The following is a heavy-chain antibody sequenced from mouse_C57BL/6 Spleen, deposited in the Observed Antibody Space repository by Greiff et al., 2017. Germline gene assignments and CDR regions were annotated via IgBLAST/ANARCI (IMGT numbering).Heavy chain of an antibody. CDR2: IYPGDGDT. Sequence: SGASVKISCNASGYAFSSYWMNWVKPRPGKGLEWIGQIYPGDGDTNYNGKFKGKATLTADKSSSTAYMQLSSLTSEDSAVYVCARPRAYAMDYWGQGTTLTVAS. CDR3: ARPRAYAMDY. V-gene: IGHV1-80*01. CDR1: GYAFSSYW. D-gene: IGHD1-1*02. J-gene: IGHJ2*01.